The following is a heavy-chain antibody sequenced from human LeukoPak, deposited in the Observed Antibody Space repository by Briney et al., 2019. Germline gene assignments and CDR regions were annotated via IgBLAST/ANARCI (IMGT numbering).Heavy chain of an antibody. D-gene: IGHD2-21*02. CDR3: ARDKVVVTARYYFDY. CDR2: INPSGGST. Sequence: ASVKVSCKTSGGTFSSYDISWVRQAPGQGLEWMGIINPSGGSTSYAQKFQGRVTMTRDTSTSTVYMELSSLRSEDTAAYYCARDKVVVTARYYFDYWGQGTLVTVSS. CDR1: GGTFSSYD. V-gene: IGHV1-46*01. J-gene: IGHJ4*02.